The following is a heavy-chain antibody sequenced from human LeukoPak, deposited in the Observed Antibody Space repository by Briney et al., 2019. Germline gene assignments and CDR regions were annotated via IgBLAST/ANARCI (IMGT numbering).Heavy chain of an antibody. CDR1: GGSISSSNW. CDR2: IYHSGST. V-gene: IGHV4-4*02. Sequence: SGTLSLTCAVYGGSISSSNWWSWVRQPPGKGLEWIGEIYHSGSTNYNPSLKSRVTISVDKSKNQFSLKLSSVTAADTAVYYCARDAAYPYCSSTSCYENWFDPWGQGTLVTVSS. D-gene: IGHD2-2*01. J-gene: IGHJ5*02. CDR3: ARDAAYPYCSSTSCYENWFDP.